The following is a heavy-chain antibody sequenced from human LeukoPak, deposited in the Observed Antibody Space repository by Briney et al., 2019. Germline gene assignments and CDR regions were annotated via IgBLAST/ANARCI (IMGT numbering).Heavy chain of an antibody. CDR2: MNPNSGNT. CDR1: GYTFTSYD. J-gene: IGHJ5*02. V-gene: IGHV1-8*01. D-gene: IGHD2-2*03. CDR3: AATGYCSSTSCQRPKNRFDP. Sequence: ASVKVSCKASGYTFTSYDINWVRQATGQGLEWMGWMNPNSGNTGYAQKFQGRVTMTRNTSISTAYMELSSLRSEDTAVYYCAATGYCSSTSCQRPKNRFDPWGQGTLVTVSS.